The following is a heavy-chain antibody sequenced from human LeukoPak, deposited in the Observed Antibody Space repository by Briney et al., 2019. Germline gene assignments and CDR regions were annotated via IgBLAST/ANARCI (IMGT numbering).Heavy chain of an antibody. Sequence: SQTLSLTCAISGDSVSSNSAAWNWIRQSPSRGLEWLGRAYYRSKWYNDYAVSVKSRITINPDTSKNQFSLQLNSVTPEDTAVYYCAREGSYSSGWYWDYGMDVWGQGTTVTVSS. J-gene: IGHJ6*02. CDR3: AREGSYSSGWYWDYGMDV. D-gene: IGHD6-19*01. CDR1: GDSVSSNSAA. V-gene: IGHV6-1*01. CDR2: AYYRSKWYN.